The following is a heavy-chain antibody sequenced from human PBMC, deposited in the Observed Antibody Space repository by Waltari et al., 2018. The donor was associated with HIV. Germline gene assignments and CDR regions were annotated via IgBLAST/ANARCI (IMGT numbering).Heavy chain of an antibody. CDR2: AIPMFGTA. J-gene: IGHJ4*02. CDR3: ASARETMGVDFDY. D-gene: IGHD3-3*01. V-gene: IGHV1-69*08. CDR1: GGAFVSHS. Sequence: QVHLVQSGAEVKKPGSSVKVSCTASGGAFVSHSLNWVRQAPGQGLEWMGRAIPMFGTANYARKFQGRVTITADKSTTTAYMELNGLRIDDTAVYYCASARETMGVDFDYWGQGTLVTVS.